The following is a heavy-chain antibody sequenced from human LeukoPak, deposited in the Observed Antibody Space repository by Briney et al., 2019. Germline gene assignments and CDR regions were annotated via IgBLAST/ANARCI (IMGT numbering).Heavy chain of an antibody. V-gene: IGHV3-7*01. CDR3: ADPPVGY. CDR1: GFTFSKFW. D-gene: IGHD2-2*01. CDR2: IKQDGSEK. J-gene: IGHJ4*02. Sequence: GGSLRLSCAASGFTFSKFWMTWVRQAPGKGLEWLANIKQDGSEKNYVDSVKGQFTISRDNAKNSLFLQMNSLRAEDTAVYYCADPPVGYWGQGTLVTVSS.